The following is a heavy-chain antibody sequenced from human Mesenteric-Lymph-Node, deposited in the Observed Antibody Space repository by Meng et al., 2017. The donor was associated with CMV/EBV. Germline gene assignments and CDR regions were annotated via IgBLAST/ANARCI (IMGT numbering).Heavy chain of an antibody. CDR2: IKSKTDGGTT. V-gene: IGHV3-15*01. CDR3: TADPSYSSSAGGMDV. D-gene: IGHD6-6*01. CDR1: GFTFSNAW. J-gene: IGHJ6*02. Sequence: GESLKISCAASGFTFSNAWMSWVRQAPGKGLEWVGRIKSKTDGGTTDYAAPVKGRFTISRDDSKNTLYLQMNSLKTEDTAVYYCTADPSYSSSAGGMDVWGQGTTVTVSS.